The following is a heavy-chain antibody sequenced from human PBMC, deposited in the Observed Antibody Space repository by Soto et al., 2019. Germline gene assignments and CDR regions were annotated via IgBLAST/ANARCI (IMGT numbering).Heavy chain of an antibody. Sequence: SETLSLTCAVYGGSFSGYYWSWIRKPPGKGLEWIGEINHSGSTSYNPSLKSRVTISVDTSKNQFSLKLSSVTAAGTAVYYCVRTTTNRNLLWVSERWFDPWGQGTLVTVSS. J-gene: IGHJ5*02. CDR2: INHSGST. D-gene: IGHD3-10*01. CDR1: GGSFSGYY. V-gene: IGHV4-34*01. CDR3: VRTTTNRNLLWVSERWFDP.